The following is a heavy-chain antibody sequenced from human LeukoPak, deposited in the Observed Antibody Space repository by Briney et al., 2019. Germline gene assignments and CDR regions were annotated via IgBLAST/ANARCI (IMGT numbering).Heavy chain of an antibody. Sequence: PSETLSLTCAVYGESFSTYYWSWIRQPPGKGLEWIGEINHSGNTNYNPSLKSRVTISVDTSKNQFSLKLSSVTAADTAVYYCARVDGDGYNIADYWSQRTLLTVSS. V-gene: IGHV4-34*01. J-gene: IGHJ4*02. CDR1: GESFSTYY. CDR2: INHSGNT. D-gene: IGHD5-24*01. CDR3: ARVDGDGYNIADY.